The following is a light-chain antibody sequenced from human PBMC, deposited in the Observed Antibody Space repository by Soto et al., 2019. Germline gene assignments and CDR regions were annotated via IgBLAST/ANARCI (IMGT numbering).Light chain of an antibody. CDR2: LSSGGSH. CDR1: SGHSSYD. CDR3: PTWGTGIVI. J-gene: IGLJ2*01. V-gene: IGLV4-69*01. Sequence: HPVLTQSPSASASLGASVKLTCTLSSGHSSYDIAWHQQQQQKGTRYLMQLSSGGSHTKGDGIPGRFSGSSAGAERYLTIALLQSDDEAYYYRPTWGTGIVIFGGGTKLTVL.